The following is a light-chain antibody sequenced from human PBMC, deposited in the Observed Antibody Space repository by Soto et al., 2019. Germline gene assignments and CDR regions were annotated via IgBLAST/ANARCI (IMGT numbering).Light chain of an antibody. CDR1: QGISSY. CDR2: AAS. J-gene: IGKJ2*01. Sequence: DIQLTQSPSFLSASVGDRVTITCRASQGISSYLAWYQQKPGKAPKLLIYAASTLQSGVPSRFSGSGSGTEFTLTISSLQPEDFATYYCQQLSSYPPAFGQGNKLEIK. V-gene: IGKV1-9*01. CDR3: QQLSSYPPA.